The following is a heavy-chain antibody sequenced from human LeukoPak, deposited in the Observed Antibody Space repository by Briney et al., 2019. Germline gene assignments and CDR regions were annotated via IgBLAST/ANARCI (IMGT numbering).Heavy chain of an antibody. D-gene: IGHD3-10*01. CDR2: IWYDGGNI. V-gene: IGHV3-33*01. CDR1: GFTFSSYG. CDR3: ARDSGGGMGDY. J-gene: IGHJ4*02. Sequence: PGGSLRLSCAASGFTFSSYGMHWVRQAPGKGLEWVAIIWYDGGNIDYTDSVKGRFTISRDNSKNTLYLQMNSLRAEDTAVYYCARDSGGGMGDYWGQGTLVTVSS.